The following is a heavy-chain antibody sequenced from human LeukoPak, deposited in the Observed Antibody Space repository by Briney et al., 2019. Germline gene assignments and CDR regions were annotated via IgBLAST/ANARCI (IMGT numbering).Heavy chain of an antibody. CDR3: ARDPGGYSYVRSDAFDI. J-gene: IGHJ3*02. Sequence: ASVKVSCKASGYTFTSYAMNWVRQAPGQGLEWMGWINTNTGNPTYAQGLTGRFVFSLDTSVSTAYLQISSLKAEDAAVYYCARDPGGYSYVRSDAFDIWGQGTMVTVSS. V-gene: IGHV7-4-1*02. CDR1: GYTFTSYA. D-gene: IGHD5-18*01. CDR2: INTNTGNP.